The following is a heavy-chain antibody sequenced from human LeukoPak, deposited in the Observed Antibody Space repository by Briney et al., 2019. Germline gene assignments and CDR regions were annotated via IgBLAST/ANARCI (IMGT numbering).Heavy chain of an antibody. V-gene: IGHV4-34*01. Sequence: SETLSLTCAVYGGSLSGYYWSWIRQPPGKGLERIGEINHSGSTNYNPSLKSRVTISVDTSKNQFSLKLSSVTAADTAVYYCARVQYQLLYPFMIFYYFDYWGQGTLVTVSS. CDR3: ARVQYQLLYPFMIFYYFDY. CDR1: GGSLSGYY. CDR2: INHSGST. D-gene: IGHD2-2*02. J-gene: IGHJ4*02.